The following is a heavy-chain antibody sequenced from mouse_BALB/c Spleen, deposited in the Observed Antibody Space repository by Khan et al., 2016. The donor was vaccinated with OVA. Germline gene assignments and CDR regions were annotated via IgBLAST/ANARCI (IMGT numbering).Heavy chain of an antibody. V-gene: IGHV1S81*02. D-gene: IGHD2-10*01. J-gene: IGHJ2*01. Sequence: QVQLQQSGADLVKPGASVKLSCKASGYTFTNYWVHWVNQGPGQGLEWIGEIYPGDGRVNYNENFKNKASLTVDRSSSTAYMQRSSLTSEDSAVYYCARNAYFGNYFDYWGQGSTLTVSS. CDR2: IYPGDGRV. CDR1: GYTFTNYW. CDR3: ARNAYFGNYFDY.